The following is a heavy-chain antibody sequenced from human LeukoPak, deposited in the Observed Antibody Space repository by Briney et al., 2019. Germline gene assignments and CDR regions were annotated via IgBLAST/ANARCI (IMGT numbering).Heavy chain of an antibody. CDR1: GVSISSYY. V-gene: IGHV4-59*08. CDR3: ARQASDHLFDY. J-gene: IGHJ4*02. D-gene: IGHD2-21*02. Sequence: SETLSLTCTVSGVSISSYYWSWIRQPPGKGLEWIAYINYSGRINYNPSLKSRVTISVETSKNQFSLEVNSVTAADTAVYYCARQASDHLFDYWGQGILVTVSS. CDR2: INYSGRI.